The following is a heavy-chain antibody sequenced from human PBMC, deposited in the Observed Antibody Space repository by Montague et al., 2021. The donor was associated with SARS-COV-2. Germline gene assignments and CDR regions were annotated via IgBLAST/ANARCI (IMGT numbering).Heavy chain of an antibody. Sequence: ETLSPTCAVSRGSFSNYYWTWIRQSPGEGLEWIGEINQGGAPNYTPSLKSRVTISLDTSKKQISLKLNSVTVADTAVFFCARGRPVQGSFRHFDSISSGALDIWAQGSLVIVSS. CDR2: INQGGAP. CDR1: RGSFSNYY. CDR3: ARGRPVQGSFRHFDSISSGALDI. V-gene: IGHV4-34*01. J-gene: IGHJ3*02. D-gene: IGHD3-9*01.